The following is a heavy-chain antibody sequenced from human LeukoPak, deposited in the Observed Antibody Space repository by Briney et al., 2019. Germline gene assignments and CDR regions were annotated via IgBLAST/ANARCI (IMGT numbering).Heavy chain of an antibody. J-gene: IGHJ4*02. V-gene: IGHV3-30*02. CDR3: AKDYYDILTSRLFYFDY. D-gene: IGHD3-9*01. CDR2: IRYDGSNK. Sequence: PGGSLRLSCAASEFTFSSYGMHWVRQAPGKGLEWVAFIRYDGSNKYYADSVKGRFTISRDNSKNTLYLQMNSLRAEDTAVYYCAKDYYDILTSRLFYFDYWGQGTLVTVSS. CDR1: EFTFSSYG.